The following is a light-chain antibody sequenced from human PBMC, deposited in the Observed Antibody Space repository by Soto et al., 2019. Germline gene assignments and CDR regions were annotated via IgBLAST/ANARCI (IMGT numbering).Light chain of an antibody. CDR3: QQYDNWPPN. J-gene: IGKJ4*01. CDR2: GAS. CDR1: QSVSSN. V-gene: IGKV3-15*01. Sequence: EIVLTQSPATLSVSPGERATLSCRASQSVSSNLAWYQQKPGQAPRLLIYGASIRATGIPPRFGGSGSGTEFTLTISSLQSEDFAVYYCQQYDNWPPNFGGGTKVDIK.